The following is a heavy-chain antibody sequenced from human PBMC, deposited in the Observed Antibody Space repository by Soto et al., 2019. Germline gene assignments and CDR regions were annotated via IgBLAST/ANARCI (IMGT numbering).Heavy chain of an antibody. V-gene: IGHV3-9*01. CDR3: AKGGQRAVAGWCWFDP. CDR1: GFTFDDYA. J-gene: IGHJ5*02. Sequence: GGSLRLSCAASGFTFDDYAMHWVRQAPGKGLEWVSGISWNSGSIGYADSVKGRFTISRDNAKNSLYLQMNSLRAEDTALYYCAKGGQRAVAGWCWFDPWGQGTLVTVSS. CDR2: ISWNSGSI. D-gene: IGHD6-19*01.